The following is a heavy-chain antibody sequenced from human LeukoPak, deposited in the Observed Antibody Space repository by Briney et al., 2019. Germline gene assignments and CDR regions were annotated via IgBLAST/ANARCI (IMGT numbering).Heavy chain of an antibody. CDR2: ISSSGSYI. Sequence: GGSLRPSCAASGFTFSSYSMNWVRQAPGKGLEWVSSISSSGSYIYYADSVKGRFTISRDNAKNSLYLQMNSLRAEDTPVYYCARGVSRAFDIWGQGTMVTVSS. CDR3: ARGVSRAFDI. V-gene: IGHV3-21*01. J-gene: IGHJ3*02. CDR1: GFTFSSYS.